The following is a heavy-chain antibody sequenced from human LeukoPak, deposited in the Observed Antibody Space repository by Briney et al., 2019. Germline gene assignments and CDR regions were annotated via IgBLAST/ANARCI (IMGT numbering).Heavy chain of an antibody. CDR2: ISWDGDRT. D-gene: IGHD2-15*01. CDR1: GFRFSDYT. J-gene: IGHJ4*02. CDR3: AKDRETRSGNSDFDY. V-gene: IGHV3-43*01. Sequence: PGGSLRLSCAASGFRFSDYTMHWVRQRPGKGLEWVSLISWDGDRTNYVDSVKGRFTISRDNSKSSLYLQMNSLRSDDSALYYCAKDRETRSGNSDFDYWGQGTLVTVSS.